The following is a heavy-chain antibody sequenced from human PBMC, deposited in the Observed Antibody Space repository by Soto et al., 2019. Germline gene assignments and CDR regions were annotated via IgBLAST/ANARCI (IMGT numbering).Heavy chain of an antibody. CDR1: DYSISSGYY. CDR3: ARDRDGYNYASDI. D-gene: IGHD5-12*01. J-gene: IGHJ3*02. Sequence: NPSETLSLTCGVSDYSISSGYYWAWIRQPPGKGLEWLGSIYHSGSAYQNPSLSSRVTISVDTSRNKFSLRLSSVTAADTAVYYCARDRDGYNYASDIWGQGTVVTVSS. CDR2: IYHSGSA. V-gene: IGHV4-38-2*02.